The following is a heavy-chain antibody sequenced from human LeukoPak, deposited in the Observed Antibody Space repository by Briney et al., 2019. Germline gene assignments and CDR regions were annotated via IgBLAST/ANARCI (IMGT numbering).Heavy chain of an antibody. CDR2: MNPNSGNT. Sequence: GASVKVSCKASGYTLTSYDINWVRQATGQGLEWMGWMNPNSGNTSYAQKFQGRVTMTRNTSISTAYMELSSLRSEDTAVYYCARYYYGSGSRYWGQGTLVTVSS. CDR1: GYTLTSYD. CDR3: ARYYYGSGSRY. V-gene: IGHV1-8*01. J-gene: IGHJ4*02. D-gene: IGHD3-10*01.